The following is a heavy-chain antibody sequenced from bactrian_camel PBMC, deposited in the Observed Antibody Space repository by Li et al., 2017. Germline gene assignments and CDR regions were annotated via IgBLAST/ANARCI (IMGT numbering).Heavy chain of an antibody. J-gene: IGHJ4*01. V-gene: IGHV3S1*01. CDR2: IYTDDRSS. CDR1: GYVAYC. D-gene: IGHD1*01. CDR3: TKDLSYRTRDWTRST. Sequence: HVQLVESGGGSVQAGGSLRLSCAAPGYVAYCVGWFRQAPGKEREGVTAIYTDDRSSYYDDSVEGRFTVSLGNAKNMLYLRLRSLKPEDTAMYYCTKDLSYRTRDWTRSTRGQGTQVTVS.